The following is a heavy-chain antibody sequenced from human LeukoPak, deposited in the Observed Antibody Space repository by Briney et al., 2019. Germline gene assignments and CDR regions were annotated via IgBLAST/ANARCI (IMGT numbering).Heavy chain of an antibody. V-gene: IGHV1-8*01. CDR3: ARGLYYDFWSGYYLDY. D-gene: IGHD3-3*01. J-gene: IGHJ4*02. Sequence: GASVKVSCKASGYTFTSYDINWVRQATGQGLEWMGWMNPNSGNTGYAQKFQGRVTMTRNTSISTAYTELSSLRSEDTAVYYCARGLYYDFWSGYYLDYWGQGTLVTVSS. CDR2: MNPNSGNT. CDR1: GYTFTSYD.